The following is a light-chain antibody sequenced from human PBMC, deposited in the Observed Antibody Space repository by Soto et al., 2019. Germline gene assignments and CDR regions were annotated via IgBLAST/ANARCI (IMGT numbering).Light chain of an antibody. CDR2: DAS. CDR3: QQYNTYWT. CDR1: QTISHW. Sequence: DIHLTQSPSTLSASVGDRVTITCRASQTISHWLAWYQQKPGKAPKLLIFDASNLENGVPSRFSDSGSGTEFTLTITGLQPDDFATYYCQQYNTYWTFGQGTKVEI. J-gene: IGKJ1*01. V-gene: IGKV1-5*01.